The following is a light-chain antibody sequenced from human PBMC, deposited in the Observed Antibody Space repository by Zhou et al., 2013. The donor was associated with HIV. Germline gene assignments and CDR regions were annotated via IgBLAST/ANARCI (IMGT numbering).Light chain of an antibody. Sequence: IVLTQSPGTLSLSPGERATLSCRASQSVSSSYLAWYQQKPGQAPRLLIYGASSRATGIPDRFSGSGSGTDFTLTISRLEPEDFAVYYCQQYGSSPITFGQGHDWRL. CDR3: QQYGSSPIT. J-gene: IGKJ5*01. CDR1: QSVSSSY. V-gene: IGKV3-20*01. CDR2: GAS.